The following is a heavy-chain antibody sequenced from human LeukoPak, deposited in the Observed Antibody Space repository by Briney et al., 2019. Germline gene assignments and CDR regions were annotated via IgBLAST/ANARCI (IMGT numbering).Heavy chain of an antibody. V-gene: IGHV3-7*01. Sequence: GGSLRLSCAASGFTFSSYWMSWVRQAPGKGLEWVANIKQDGSEKYYVDSVKGRFTISRDNAKNSLYLQMNSLRAEDTAVYYCARDPYSGSYGDSYYYYMDVWGKGTTVTISS. CDR3: ARDPYSGSYGDSYYYYMDV. D-gene: IGHD1-26*01. CDR1: GFTFSSYW. J-gene: IGHJ6*03. CDR2: IKQDGSEK.